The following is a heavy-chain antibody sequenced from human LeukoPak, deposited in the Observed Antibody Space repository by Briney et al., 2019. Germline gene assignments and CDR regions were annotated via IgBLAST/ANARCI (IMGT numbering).Heavy chain of an antibody. Sequence: ASETLSLTCTVSGASISHFYWTWIRQPPGKGLECIGHIYYSGSTYYNPSLQSRVSISVDTSKSQVSLILRSVTAADTAVYYCARATPALKEWGHGTLVTVTS. J-gene: IGHJ4*01. CDR3: ARATPALKE. CDR2: IYYSGST. V-gene: IGHV4-59*01. D-gene: IGHD4-17*01. CDR1: GASISHFY.